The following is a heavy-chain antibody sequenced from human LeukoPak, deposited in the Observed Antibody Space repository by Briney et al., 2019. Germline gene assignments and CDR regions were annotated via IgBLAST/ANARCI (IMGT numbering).Heavy chain of an antibody. V-gene: IGHV1-69*13. CDR3: ARGGGGSYSSIVY. CDR1: GGTFISYA. J-gene: IGHJ4*02. D-gene: IGHD1-26*01. CDR2: IIPIFGTA. Sequence: RASVKVSCKASGGTFISYAISWVRQATGQGLEWMGGIIPIFGTANYAQKFQGRVTITADESTSTAYMELSSLRSEDTAVYYCARGGGGSYSSIVYWGQGTLVTVSS.